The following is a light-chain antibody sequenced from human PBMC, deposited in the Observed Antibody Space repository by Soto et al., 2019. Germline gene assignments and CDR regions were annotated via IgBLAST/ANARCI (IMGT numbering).Light chain of an antibody. J-gene: IGKJ4*01. CDR1: QGINTF. CDR2: AAS. V-gene: IGKV1-9*01. Sequence: IQLTQSPSSLSASVGDRVIIHSRASQGINTFLAWYQQKPGKAPKLLIYAASTLQSGVPSRFSGSGSGTDFTLTINSLQPEYFATYYCQQLESYPSTFGGGTKVDIK. CDR3: QQLESYPST.